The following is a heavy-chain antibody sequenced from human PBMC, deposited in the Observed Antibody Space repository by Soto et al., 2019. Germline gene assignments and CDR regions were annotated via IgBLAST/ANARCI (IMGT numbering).Heavy chain of an antibody. D-gene: IGHD1-1*01. CDR1: GYSFSTHS. Sequence: GGSVKVSCKASGYSFSTHSIHWVRQAPGQGLEWMGWINGGNGNTKYSQKFRDRVTITRDASASTGYMELSSLRSEDTAVYYCARGKGMEENYYYYGMDVWGQGTTVTVSS. CDR3: ARGKGMEENYYYYGMDV. J-gene: IGHJ6*02. CDR2: INGGNGNT. V-gene: IGHV1-3*01.